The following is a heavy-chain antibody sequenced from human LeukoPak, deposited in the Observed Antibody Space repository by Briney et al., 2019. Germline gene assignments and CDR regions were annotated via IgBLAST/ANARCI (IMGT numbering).Heavy chain of an antibody. D-gene: IGHD1-1*01. CDR2: IYYTGST. CDR1: SGSVSVHSHY. Sequence: SETLSLTCTVSSGSVSVHSHYWGWVRQPPGMGLEWIGCIYYTGSTYYNASLKSRVTISVDTSKNQFSLKLSSVTAADTAVYYCARATKRQLLGAFDIWGQGTMVTVSS. V-gene: IGHV4-39*07. CDR3: ARATKRQLLGAFDI. J-gene: IGHJ3*02.